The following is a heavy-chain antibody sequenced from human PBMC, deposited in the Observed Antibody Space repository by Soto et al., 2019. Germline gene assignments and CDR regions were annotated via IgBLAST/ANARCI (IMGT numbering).Heavy chain of an antibody. CDR3: ARDLYYYDSSYWGY. Sequence: EVQLVESGGGLVQPGGSLRLSCAASGFTFSSYSMNWVRQAPGKGLEWVSYISGTSSTIYYADSVKGRFTISRDNAKNSLYLQMNSLRDEDMAVYYCARDLYYYDSSYWGYWGQGTLVTVSS. V-gene: IGHV3-48*02. J-gene: IGHJ4*02. D-gene: IGHD3-22*01. CDR1: GFTFSSYS. CDR2: ISGTSSTI.